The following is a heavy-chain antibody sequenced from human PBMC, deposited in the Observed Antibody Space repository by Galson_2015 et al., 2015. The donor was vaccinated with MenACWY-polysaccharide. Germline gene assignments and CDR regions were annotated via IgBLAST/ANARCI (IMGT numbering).Heavy chain of an antibody. CDR2: MWSDGRNK. V-gene: IGHV3-33*01. Sequence: SLRLSCAASGFNFSPFGIHWVRQAPGKGLEWVGIMWSDGRNKYSTDSLRGRFTISRDESKNTVFLQMNGLRAEDTAVYYCARDHWYGPGSIYNSAFDHWGQGTLVTVSS. J-gene: IGHJ4*02. CDR1: GFNFSPFG. CDR3: ARDHWYGPGSIYNSAFDH. D-gene: IGHD3-10*01.